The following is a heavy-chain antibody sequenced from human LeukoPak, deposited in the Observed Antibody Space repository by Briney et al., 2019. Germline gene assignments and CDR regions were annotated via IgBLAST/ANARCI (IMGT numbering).Heavy chain of an antibody. CDR1: GGSISSSNW. CDR2: IYHSGST. Sequence: PSGTLSLTCAVSGGSISSSNWWSWVRQPPGKGLEWIGEIYHSGSTNYNPSLKSRVTISVDKSKNQFSLKLSSVTAADTAVYYCARLRIAAAGYYFDYWGQGTLVTVPS. J-gene: IGHJ4*02. V-gene: IGHV4-4*02. CDR3: ARLRIAAAGYYFDY. D-gene: IGHD6-13*01.